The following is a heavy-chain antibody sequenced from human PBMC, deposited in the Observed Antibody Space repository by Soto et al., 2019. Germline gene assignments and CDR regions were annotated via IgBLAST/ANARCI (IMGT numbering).Heavy chain of an antibody. CDR3: ARGPIAAVVLGSGYHYYGMDV. CDR2: INSDGSST. V-gene: IGHV3-74*01. D-gene: IGHD6-6*01. Sequence: GGSLRLSCAASGFTFSSYWMHWVRQAPGKGLVWVSRINSDGSSTSYADSVKGRFTISRDNAKNTLYLQMNSLRAEDTAVYYCARGPIAAVVLGSGYHYYGMDVWGKGPMVTVAS. J-gene: IGHJ6*04. CDR1: GFTFSSYW.